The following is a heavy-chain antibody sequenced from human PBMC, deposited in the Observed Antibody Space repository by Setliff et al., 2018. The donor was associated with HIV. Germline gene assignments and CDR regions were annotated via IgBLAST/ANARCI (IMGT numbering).Heavy chain of an antibody. CDR1: GGSISSNY. J-gene: IGHJ6*03. Sequence: SETLSLTCTVSGGSISSNYWSWIRQPPGQGLEWIGYIYSSGSTNYNPSLKSRVTISVDTSKNLFALNLTSVTAADTAVYFCARTLEAASMVSLYYHYYYYMDVWGKGTTVTVSS. V-gene: IGHV4-59*01. CDR3: ARTLEAASMVSLYYHYYYYMDV. CDR2: IYSSGST. D-gene: IGHD3-10*01.